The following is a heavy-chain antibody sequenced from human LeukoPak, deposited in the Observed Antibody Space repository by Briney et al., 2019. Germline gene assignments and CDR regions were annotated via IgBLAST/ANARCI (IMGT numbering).Heavy chain of an antibody. V-gene: IGHV4-39*01. J-gene: IGHJ4*02. Sequence: PSETLSLTCAVSGGSTSSNCYYWDWIRQPPGRGLEWIGSIYYSGSTYCSPSLKSRGPISVAPSKNQWSLELRSVTAGELAVYYCARTRYYYNSRSYGAPYYFDDCGQGTLVTVSS. CDR3: ARTRYYYNSRSYGAPYYFDD. CDR2: IYYSGST. D-gene: IGHD3-10*01. CDR1: GGSTSSNCYY.